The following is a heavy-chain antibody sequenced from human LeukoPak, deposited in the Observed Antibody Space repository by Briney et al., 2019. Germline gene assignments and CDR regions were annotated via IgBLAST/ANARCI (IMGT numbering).Heavy chain of an antibody. Sequence: GGSLRLSCAASGFTFSSNYMSWVRQAPGKGLEWVSVIYSGGSTYYADSVKGRFTISRDNSKNTLYLQMNSLRAEDTAVYYCARDRGYYDSSGYYHSNFDYWGQGTLVTVSS. V-gene: IGHV3-53*01. CDR1: GFTFSSNY. CDR3: ARDRGYYDSSGYYHSNFDY. D-gene: IGHD3-22*01. J-gene: IGHJ4*02. CDR2: IYSGGST.